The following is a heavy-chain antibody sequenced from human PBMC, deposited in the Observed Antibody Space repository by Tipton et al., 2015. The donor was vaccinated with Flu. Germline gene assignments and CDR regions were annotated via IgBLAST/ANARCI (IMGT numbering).Heavy chain of an antibody. CDR1: GSSFSSYW. Sequence: VQLVQSGAEVKKPGESLKISCKGSGSSFSSYWIAWVGQMPGRGLEWMGIIYPDDSDTRYSPSFQGQVTFSADKSFSTAYLQWSSLKASDTAIYFCVRQNCGGDCYPDYWGQGTLVTVSS. CDR2: IYPDDSDT. D-gene: IGHD2-21*02. CDR3: VRQNCGGDCYPDY. J-gene: IGHJ4*02. V-gene: IGHV5-51*01.